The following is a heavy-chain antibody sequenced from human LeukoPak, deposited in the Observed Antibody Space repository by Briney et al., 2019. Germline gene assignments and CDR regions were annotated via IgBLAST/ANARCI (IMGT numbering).Heavy chain of an antibody. J-gene: IGHJ4*02. CDR1: GGSISSSSYY. V-gene: IGHV4-61*02. CDR3: ARACSSTSCPFDY. Sequence: SETLSLTCTVSGGSISSSSYYWGWIRQPAGKGLEWIGRIYTSGNTNYNPSLKSRVTMSVDTSKNQFSLKLSSATAADTAFYYCARACSSTSCPFDYWGQGTLVTVSS. CDR2: IYTSGNT. D-gene: IGHD2-2*01.